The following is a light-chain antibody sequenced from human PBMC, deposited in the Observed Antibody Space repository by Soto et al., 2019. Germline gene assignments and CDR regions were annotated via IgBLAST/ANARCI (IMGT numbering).Light chain of an antibody. CDR1: QSINTW. CDR3: QQHVNYPRT. Sequence: DIQMTQSPSTLSASVGDRVTITCRASQSINTWLAWYQQKPGKAPRLLIYTASSLEIGAPSRFRDSGAQTEFTLTYSSLQPDDFASYYSQQHVNYPRTCGQGTKVEI. J-gene: IGKJ1*01. V-gene: IGKV1-5*03. CDR2: TAS.